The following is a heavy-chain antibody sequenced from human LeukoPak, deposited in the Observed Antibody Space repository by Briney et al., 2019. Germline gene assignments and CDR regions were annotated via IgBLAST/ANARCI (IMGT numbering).Heavy chain of an antibody. V-gene: IGHV3-33*08. D-gene: IGHD2-21*02. CDR3: AREGRCGGDCYYDY. CDR2: IWYDGSNK. J-gene: IGHJ4*02. Sequence: GGSLRLSCAASRITFSSYSMNWVRQAPGQGLEWVAVIWYDGSNKYYADSVKGRFTISRDNSKNTLYLQMNSLRAEDTAVYYCAREGRCGGDCYYDYWGQGTLVTVSS. CDR1: RITFSSYS.